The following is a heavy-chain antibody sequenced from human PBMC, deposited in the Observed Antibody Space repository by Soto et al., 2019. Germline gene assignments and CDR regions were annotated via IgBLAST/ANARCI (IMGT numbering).Heavy chain of an antibody. CDR1: GGTFSNYA. D-gene: IGHD3-9*01. CDR3: AREPYYDIFNAFYFFDS. Sequence: SVKVSCKATGGTFSNYAITWVRQAPGQGLEWMGGIIPIFGTAKYAQNFQGRVTIIADKSTNTTYMELSGLRSEDTAVYYCAREPYYDIFNAFYFFDSWGQGTLVTVSS. J-gene: IGHJ4*02. CDR2: IIPIFGTA. V-gene: IGHV1-69*06.